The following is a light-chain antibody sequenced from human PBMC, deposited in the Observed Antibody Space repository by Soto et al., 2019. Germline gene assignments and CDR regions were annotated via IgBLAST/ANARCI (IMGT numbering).Light chain of an antibody. CDR1: QSLSSN. CDR2: GAS. V-gene: IGKV3-15*01. CDR3: QQYNNWPIT. J-gene: IGKJ5*01. Sequence: EIVMTQSPATLSVSPGERATLSCRASQSLSSNLAWYQQKPGQAPRLLIYGASTRATGIPARFSGSGSGTEFTLTISSLQPEDFAVYSCQQYNNWPITFGQGTRLEIK.